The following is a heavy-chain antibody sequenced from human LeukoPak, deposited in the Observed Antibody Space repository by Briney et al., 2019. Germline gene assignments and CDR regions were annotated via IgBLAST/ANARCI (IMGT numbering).Heavy chain of an antibody. J-gene: IGHJ4*02. CDR2: INSDGSST. D-gene: IGHD3-16*02. CDR3: ARDLAYCVWGSYRPYYFDY. V-gene: IGHV3-74*01. CDR1: GFTFSSYW. Sequence: GGSLRLSCAASGFTFSSYWMHWVRQAPGKGLVWVSRINSDGSSTSYADSVKGRFTISRDNAKNTLYLQVNSLRAEDTAVYYCARDLAYCVWGSYRPYYFDYWGQGTLVTVSS.